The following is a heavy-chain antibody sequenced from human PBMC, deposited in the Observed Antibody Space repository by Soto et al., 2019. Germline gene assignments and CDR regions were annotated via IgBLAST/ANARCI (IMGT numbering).Heavy chain of an antibody. CDR2: IYYSGST. Sequence: SETLSLTCTVSGGSISSSSYYWGWIRQPPGKGLEWIGSIYYSGSTYYNPSLKSRVTISVDTSKDQFSLKLSSVTAADTAVHYCARHPYYDFWSGFDYWGQGTLVTVSS. J-gene: IGHJ4*02. V-gene: IGHV4-39*01. D-gene: IGHD3-3*01. CDR3: ARHPYYDFWSGFDY. CDR1: GGSISSSSYY.